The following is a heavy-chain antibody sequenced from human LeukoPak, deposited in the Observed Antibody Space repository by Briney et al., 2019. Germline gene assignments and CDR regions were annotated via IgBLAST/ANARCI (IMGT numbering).Heavy chain of an antibody. CDR3: ARTGRFGNTADN. J-gene: IGHJ4*02. CDR2: IYYSGST. D-gene: IGHD5-18*01. CDR1: GGSISSYY. Sequence: PSETLSLTCTVSGGSISSYYWSWIRQPPGKGLEWIGYIYYSGSTNYNPSLKSRVTISVDTSKNQFSLKLSSVTAADTAVYYCARTGRFGNTADNWGQGTLVTVSS. V-gene: IGHV4-59*01.